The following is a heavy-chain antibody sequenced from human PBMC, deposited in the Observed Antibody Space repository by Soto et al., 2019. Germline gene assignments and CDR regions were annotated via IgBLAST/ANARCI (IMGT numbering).Heavy chain of an antibody. Sequence: LXLTFAVSCGSISVSTWWSWVRQPPGKWLEWIGEIYHSGSTNYNPSLKSRVTISQDKSKNQFSLKLSSVTAADTAVYYCARVTFYEFLTGYPELYYFDYWGQGALVTVSS. J-gene: IGHJ4*02. CDR3: ARVTFYEFLTGYPELYYFDY. D-gene: IGHD3-9*01. V-gene: IGHV4-4*02. CDR2: IYHSGST. CDR1: CGSISVSTW.